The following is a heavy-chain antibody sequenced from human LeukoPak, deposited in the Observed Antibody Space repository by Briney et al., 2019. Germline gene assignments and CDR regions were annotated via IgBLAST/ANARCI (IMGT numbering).Heavy chain of an antibody. CDR1: GFTFSSYW. V-gene: IGHV3-7*01. CDR2: IKQDGSEK. Sequence: GGSLRLSCAASGFTFSSYWMSWVRQAPGKGQEWVPNIKQDGSEKYYVDSVKGRFTISRDNANNSLYLQMNSLRAEDTAVYYCARDADPPGLSYCGGDCYGAFDIWGQGTMVTVSS. J-gene: IGHJ3*02. D-gene: IGHD2-21*02. CDR3: ARDADPPGLSYCGGDCYGAFDI.